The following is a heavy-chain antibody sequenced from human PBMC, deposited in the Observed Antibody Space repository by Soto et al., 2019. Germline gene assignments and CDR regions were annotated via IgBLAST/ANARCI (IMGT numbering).Heavy chain of an antibody. Sequence: QITLKESGPTLVKPTQTLTLTCTFSGFSLSARGMGVGWIRQPPGRALEWLAFIYWDDDKRYTSSLKTRLTVTKVTSKNQVVLTMTNMDPVDTATYYCAHRRLPAVTAYFDYWGQGTLVTVSS. V-gene: IGHV2-5*02. CDR1: GFSLSARGMG. D-gene: IGHD3-10*01. CDR2: IYWDDDK. CDR3: AHRRLPAVTAYFDY. J-gene: IGHJ4*02.